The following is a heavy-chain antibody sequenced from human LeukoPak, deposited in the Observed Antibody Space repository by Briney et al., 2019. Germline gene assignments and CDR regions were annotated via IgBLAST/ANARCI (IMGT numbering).Heavy chain of an antibody. D-gene: IGHD4-17*01. V-gene: IGHV1-2*04. CDR1: GYTFTGYY. CDR2: INPNSGGT. CDR3: ARSSVTTDLGY. Sequence: GASVKVSCKASGYTFTGYYMHWVRQAPGQGLEWIGWINPNSGGTNYAQKFQGWVTMTRDTSISTAYMELSRLRSDDTAVYYCARSSVTTDLGYWGQGTLVTVSS. J-gene: IGHJ4*02.